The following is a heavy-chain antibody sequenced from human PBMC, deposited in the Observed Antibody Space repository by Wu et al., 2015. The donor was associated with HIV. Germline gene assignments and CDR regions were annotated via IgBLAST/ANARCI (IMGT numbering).Heavy chain of an antibody. J-gene: IGHJ4*02. CDR3: ARDIVVMVAATIPLDY. CDR2: ISAYDGNT. D-gene: IGHD2-15*01. Sequence: QVELVQSGAEVKKPGASVKISCEAYGFTFASYGFSWVRQAPGQGLEWMGWISAYDGNTDYAQNFQGRVTMTTDTPTSTAYMELRSLRSDDTAMYYCARDIVVMVAATIPLDYWGQGTLVTVSS. CDR1: GFTFASYG. V-gene: IGHV1-18*01.